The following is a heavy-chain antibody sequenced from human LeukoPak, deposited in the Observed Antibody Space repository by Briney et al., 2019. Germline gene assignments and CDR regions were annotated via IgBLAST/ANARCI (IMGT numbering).Heavy chain of an antibody. V-gene: IGHV4-34*01. J-gene: IGHJ4*02. CDR2: INHSGST. Sequence: SETLSLTCAVYGGSFSGYYWSWIRQPPGKGLEWIGEINHSGSTNYNPSLKSRVTISVDTSKNQFSLKLSSVTAADPAVYYCARIKPLAGYCSSTSCYLSRYYFDYWGQGTLVTVSS. CDR1: GGSFSGYY. CDR3: ARIKPLAGYCSSTSCYLSRYYFDY. D-gene: IGHD2-2*01.